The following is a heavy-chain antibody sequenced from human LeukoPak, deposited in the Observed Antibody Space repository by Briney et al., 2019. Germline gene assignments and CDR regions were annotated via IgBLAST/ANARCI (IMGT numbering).Heavy chain of an antibody. D-gene: IGHD6-19*01. CDR3: ARDVGTSGWHTFDY. CDR2: TYYRSKWYD. CDR1: GDSVSSNSAA. V-gene: IGHV6-1*01. Sequence: SQTLSLTCAISGDSVSSNSAAWNWIRQSPSRGLEWLGRTYYRSKWYDDYAGSVQGRITISPDTSKNQFSLHLYSVTPEDTAVYYCARDVGTSGWHTFDYWGQGTLVTVSS. J-gene: IGHJ4*02.